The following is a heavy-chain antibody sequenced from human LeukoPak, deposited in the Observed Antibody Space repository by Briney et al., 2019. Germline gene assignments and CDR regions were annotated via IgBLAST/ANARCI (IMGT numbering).Heavy chain of an antibody. CDR3: AKGVGYCSGGSCQQFDY. CDR2: ISGSGGST. V-gene: IGHV3-23*01. Sequence: GGSLRLSCAASGFTFSNYGMTWVRQAPGKGLEWVSAISGSGGSTYYADSVKGRFTISRDNSKNTLYLQMNSLRAEDTAVYYCAKGVGYCSGGSCQQFDYWGQGTLVTVSS. D-gene: IGHD2-15*01. CDR1: GFTFSNYG. J-gene: IGHJ4*02.